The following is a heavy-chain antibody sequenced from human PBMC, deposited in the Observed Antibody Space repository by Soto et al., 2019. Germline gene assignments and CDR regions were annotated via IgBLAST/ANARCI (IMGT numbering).Heavy chain of an antibody. CDR3: ARWGGSIGARPVAFDY. Sequence: EVQLVESGGGLVQPGGSLRLSCAASGFTFSSYWMTWVRQAPGKGLEWVANIKQDGSEKYYVDSVKGRFTISRDNAKNSLYLQMNSLRAEDTAVYYCARWGGSIGARPVAFDYWGQGTLVTVSS. D-gene: IGHD6-6*01. CDR2: IKQDGSEK. V-gene: IGHV3-7*03. CDR1: GFTFSSYW. J-gene: IGHJ4*02.